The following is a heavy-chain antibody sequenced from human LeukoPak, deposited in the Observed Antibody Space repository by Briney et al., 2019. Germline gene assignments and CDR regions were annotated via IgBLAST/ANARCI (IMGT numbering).Heavy chain of an antibody. V-gene: IGHV4-34*01. J-gene: IGHJ3*02. CDR1: GGSFSGYY. Sequence: PSETLSLTRAVYGGSFSGYYWSWIRQPPGKGLEWIGEINRSGSTNYNPSLKSRVTISVDTSKNQFSLKLSSVTAADTAVYYCAREGRRITIFGVVLAFDIWGQGTMVTVSS. CDR2: INRSGST. D-gene: IGHD3-3*01. CDR3: AREGRRITIFGVVLAFDI.